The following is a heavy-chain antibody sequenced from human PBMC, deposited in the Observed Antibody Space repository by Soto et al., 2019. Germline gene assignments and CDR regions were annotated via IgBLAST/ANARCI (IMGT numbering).Heavy chain of an antibody. D-gene: IGHD1-1*01. CDR2: INPYRGAT. CDR1: GYSFTDYY. CDR3: AREHVRPRTGAMDV. J-gene: IGHJ6*02. V-gene: IGHV1-2*02. Sequence: ASVKVSCKASGYSFTDYYMHWVRQAPGQGLEWMGWINPYRGATNYVQKFQGRVTMTRDTSISTAYMELSRLRSDDTAVYWCAREHVRPRTGAMDVWGQGTTVTVS.